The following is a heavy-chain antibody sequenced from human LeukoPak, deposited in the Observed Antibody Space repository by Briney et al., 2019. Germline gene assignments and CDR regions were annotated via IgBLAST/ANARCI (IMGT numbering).Heavy chain of an antibody. J-gene: IGHJ4*01. CDR1: GYTFTGYY. CDR3: ARDCRYYYDSSGYSFFLAGTSGFDY. V-gene: IGHV1-2*02. Sequence: ASVKVSCKASGYTFTGYYMHWVRQAPGQGLEWMGWINPNSGGTNYAQKFQGRVTMTRDTSISTAYMELSRLRSDDTAVYYCARDCRYYYDSSGYSFFLAGTSGFDYWGQEPWSPSPQ. CDR2: INPNSGGT. D-gene: IGHD3-22*01.